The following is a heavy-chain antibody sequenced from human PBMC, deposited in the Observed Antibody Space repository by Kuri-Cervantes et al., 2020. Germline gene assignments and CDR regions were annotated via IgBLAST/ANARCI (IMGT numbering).Heavy chain of an antibody. CDR2: ISGSGGST. Sequence: GESLKISCAASGFTFSSYGMHWVRQAPGKGLEWVSAISGSGGSTYYADSVKGRFTISRDNSKNTLYLQMNSLRAEDTAVYYCAKGEGSSWYACDYWGQGTLVTVSS. CDR1: GFTFSSYG. CDR3: AKGEGSSWYACDY. J-gene: IGHJ4*02. V-gene: IGHV3-23*01. D-gene: IGHD6-13*01.